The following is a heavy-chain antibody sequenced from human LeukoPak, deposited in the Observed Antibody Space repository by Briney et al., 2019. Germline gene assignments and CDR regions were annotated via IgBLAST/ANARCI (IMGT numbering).Heavy chain of an antibody. CDR1: GFTFSDYY. Sequence: GGSLRPSCAASGFTFSDYYMSWFRQAPGKGLEWLSHISGSGRTIYYADSVKGRLTVSRDTAKNSPYLQMNSLRAEDTAVYYCASLGYSSSWYGDYWGQGTLVTVSS. J-gene: IGHJ4*02. CDR2: ISGSGRTI. V-gene: IGHV3-11*04. D-gene: IGHD6-13*01. CDR3: ASLGYSSSWYGDY.